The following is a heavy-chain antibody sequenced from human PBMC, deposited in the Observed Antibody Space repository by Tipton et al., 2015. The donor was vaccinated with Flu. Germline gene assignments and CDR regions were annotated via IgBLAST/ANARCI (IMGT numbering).Heavy chain of an antibody. Sequence: TLSLTCTVSGGSISSSSYYWGWIRQPPGKGLEWIGSIYYSGSTYYNPSLKSRVTISVDTSKNQFSLKLSSVTSADTAVYYCARGDYSGYWYFDLWGRGTLVTVSS. CDR3: ARGDYSGYWYFDL. D-gene: IGHD3-10*01. V-gene: IGHV4-39*07. CDR2: IYYSGST. J-gene: IGHJ2*01. CDR1: GGSISSSSYY.